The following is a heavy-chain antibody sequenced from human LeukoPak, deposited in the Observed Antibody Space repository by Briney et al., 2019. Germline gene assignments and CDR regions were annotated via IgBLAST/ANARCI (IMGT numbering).Heavy chain of an antibody. CDR2: ISPSGDIT. CDR1: GGSFSGYY. V-gene: IGHV3-23*01. J-gene: IGHJ1*01. D-gene: IGHD3-16*01. Sequence: ETLSLTCAVYGGSFSGYYRSWIRQPPGKGLEWVSGISPSGDITYYTDSVRGRFTISRDNFKDTLSLQVNSLRAEDTAMYYCAKDDDWGRYKHWGQGTLVTVSS. CDR3: AKDDDWGRYKH.